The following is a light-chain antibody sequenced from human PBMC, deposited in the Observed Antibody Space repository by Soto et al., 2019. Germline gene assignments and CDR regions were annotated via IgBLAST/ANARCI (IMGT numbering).Light chain of an antibody. CDR2: EVN. J-gene: IGLJ1*01. CDR3: CSSGGSPTYV. CDR1: SSNVGSYKL. Sequence: QSVLTQPASVSGSPGQSITISCTGTSSNVGSYKLVSWYQQHPGKAPKLMIFEVNKRPSGASNRFSGSESGNTASLTISGLKVEDEADYYCCSSGGSPTYVFGTGTKLTVL. V-gene: IGLV2-23*02.